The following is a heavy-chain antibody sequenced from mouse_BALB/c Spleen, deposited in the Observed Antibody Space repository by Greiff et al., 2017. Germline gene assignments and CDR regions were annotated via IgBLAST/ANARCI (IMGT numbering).Heavy chain of an antibody. CDR1: GYAFTNYL. CDR3: ARWEITTATRGYAMDY. J-gene: IGHJ4*01. D-gene: IGHD1-2*01. Sequence: VQLQQSGAELVRPGTSVKVSCKASGYAFTNYLIEWVKQRPGQGLEWIGVINPGSGGTNYNEKFKGKATLTADNSSSTAYMQLSSLTSDDSAVYFCARWEITTATRGYAMDYWGQGTSVTVSS. CDR2: INPGSGGT. V-gene: IGHV1-54*01.